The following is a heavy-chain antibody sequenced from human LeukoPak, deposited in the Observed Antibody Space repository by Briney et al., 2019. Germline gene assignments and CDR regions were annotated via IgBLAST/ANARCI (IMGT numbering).Heavy chain of an antibody. CDR3: ARRDYGDLRFDP. CDR1: GYTFTSYG. CDR2: ISAYNGNT. V-gene: IGHV1-18*01. J-gene: IGHJ5*02. D-gene: IGHD4-17*01. Sequence: ASVKVSCKASGYTFTSYGISWVRQAPGQGLEWMGWISAYNGNTNYAQTLQGRVTMTTDTSTSTAYMELRSLRSDDTAVYYCARRDYGDLRFDPWGQGTLVTVSS.